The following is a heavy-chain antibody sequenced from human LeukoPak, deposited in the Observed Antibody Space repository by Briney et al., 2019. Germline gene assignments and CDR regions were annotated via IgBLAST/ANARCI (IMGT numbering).Heavy chain of an antibody. D-gene: IGHD1-1*01. V-gene: IGHV3-23*01. CDR3: AKASWVSNGDAVL. Sequence: SGGSLRLSCAASGFTFSSYAMSWVRQAPARGLEWVSSLRGDGSTFYADSVKGRFTLSGDESRNTVYFQLNSLRVEDTAVYYCAKASWVSNGDAVLWGQGTLVTVFS. CDR1: GFTFSSYA. CDR2: LRGDGST. J-gene: IGHJ4*02.